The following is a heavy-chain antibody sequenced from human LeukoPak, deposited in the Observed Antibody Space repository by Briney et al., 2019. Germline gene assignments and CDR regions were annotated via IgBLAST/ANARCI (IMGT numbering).Heavy chain of an antibody. J-gene: IGHJ4*02. Sequence: SETLSLTCAVSGGSISSSNWWSWVRQPPGKGLEWIGEIYHSGSTNYNPSLKSRVTISVDKSKNQFSLKLSSVTAADTAVYYCARWSSSWYYFDYWGRGTLVTVPS. CDR3: ARWSSSWYYFDY. V-gene: IGHV4-4*02. CDR1: GGSISSSNW. CDR2: IYHSGST. D-gene: IGHD6-13*01.